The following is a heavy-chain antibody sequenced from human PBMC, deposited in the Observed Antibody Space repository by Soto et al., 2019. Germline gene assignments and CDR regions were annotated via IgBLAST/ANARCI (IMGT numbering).Heavy chain of an antibody. CDR2: ISYDGTKI. D-gene: IGHD2-15*01. V-gene: IGHV3-30*03. CDR3: ARRDFYCRGRNCYSGDYAMDV. J-gene: IGHJ6*02. CDR1: GFDFSTFG. Sequence: GGSLRLSCAASGFDFSTFGMNWVRQAPGKGLEWVAIISYDGTKIDYAGSVKGRFTISRDNSKNTLYLQMNSLTTEDTAVYYCARRDFYCRGRNCYSGDYAMDVWGQGTTVTVSS.